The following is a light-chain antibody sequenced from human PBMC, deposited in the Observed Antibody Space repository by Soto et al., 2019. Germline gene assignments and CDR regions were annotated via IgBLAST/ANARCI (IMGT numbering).Light chain of an antibody. CDR1: IRDVGGHTY. CDR3: TSYAGSDYV. J-gene: IGLJ1*01. V-gene: IGLV2-8*01. CDR2: EVS. Sequence: QSVLTQPPSASGSPGQSVTISCTGTIRDVGGHTYVSWYQQHPGKAPKLIIYEVSKRPSGVPDRFSGSKSGNTASLTVSGLQAEDEADYYCTSYAGSDYVFGTGTKVTVL.